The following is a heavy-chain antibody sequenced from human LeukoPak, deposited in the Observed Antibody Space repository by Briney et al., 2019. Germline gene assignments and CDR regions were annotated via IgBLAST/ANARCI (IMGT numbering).Heavy chain of an antibody. CDR3: ARGDLSCDGSGSYCAFDV. CDR1: GGSISHDY. CDR2: IHSTGST. V-gene: IGHV4-4*09. Sequence: SETLSLTCTISGGSISHDYGSWVRQPPGMGLEWIGFIHSTGSTHYNPSLKSRVTISIDTSNHQFSLKLSSVTAADTDVYHCARGDLSCDGSGSYCAFDVWGQGTMVTVSS. D-gene: IGHD3-10*01. J-gene: IGHJ3*01.